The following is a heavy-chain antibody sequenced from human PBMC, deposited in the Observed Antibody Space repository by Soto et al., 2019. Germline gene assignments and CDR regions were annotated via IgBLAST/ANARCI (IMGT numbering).Heavy chain of an antibody. D-gene: IGHD6-19*01. CDR3: ARTTGYSSGGGMDV. Sequence: SGPTLVNPTQTLTLTCAFSGFSLGTSGVGVGWIRQPPGKALEWLALIYWNDDKRYSPSLKSRLTITKDTSKNQVVLTMTNMDPVDTATYYCARTTGYSSGGGMDVWGQGTTVTVSS. CDR2: IYWNDDK. CDR1: GFSLGTSGVG. J-gene: IGHJ6*02. V-gene: IGHV2-5*01.